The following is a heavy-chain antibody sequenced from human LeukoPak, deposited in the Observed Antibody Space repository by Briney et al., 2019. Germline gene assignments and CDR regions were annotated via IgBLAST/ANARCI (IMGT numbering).Heavy chain of an antibody. Sequence: ASVKVSCKASGYTFTGYYMHWVRQAPGQGLEWMGWINPNSGGTNYAQKFQGRVTMTRDTSISTAYMELSRLRSDDTAVYYCARDRHDSSGYYYGDAFDIWGQGTMVTVSS. CDR1: GYTFTGYY. CDR2: INPNSGGT. V-gene: IGHV1-2*02. CDR3: ARDRHDSSGYYYGDAFDI. J-gene: IGHJ3*02. D-gene: IGHD3-22*01.